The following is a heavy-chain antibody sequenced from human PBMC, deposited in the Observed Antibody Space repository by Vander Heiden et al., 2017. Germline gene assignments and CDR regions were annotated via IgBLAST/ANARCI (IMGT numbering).Heavy chain of an antibody. J-gene: IGHJ6*02. V-gene: IGHV3-7*01. CDR1: GFTFSSYW. D-gene: IGHD2-2*01. CDR3: ARGGYCSSTSCYEGADYGMDV. Sequence: EVQLVESGGGLVQPGGSLRLSCAASGFTFSSYWMSWVRQAPGKGLEWVANIKQDGSEKYYVDSVKGRFTISRDNAKNSLYLQMNSLRAEDTAVYYCARGGYCSSTSCYEGADYGMDVWGQGTTVTVSS. CDR2: IKQDGSEK.